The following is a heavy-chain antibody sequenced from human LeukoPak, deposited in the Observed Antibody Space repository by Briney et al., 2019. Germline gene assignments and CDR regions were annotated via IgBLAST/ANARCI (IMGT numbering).Heavy chain of an antibody. CDR3: ASGTNYYDSSGYSD. Sequence: RPGGSLRLSCAASGFTFSSYSMNWVRQAPGKGLEWVSSISSSSSYIYYADSVKGRFTISRDNAKNSLYLQMNSLRAEDTAVYYCASGTNYYDSSGYSDWGQGTLVTVSS. CDR2: ISSSSSYI. V-gene: IGHV3-21*01. D-gene: IGHD3-22*01. CDR1: GFTFSSYS. J-gene: IGHJ4*02.